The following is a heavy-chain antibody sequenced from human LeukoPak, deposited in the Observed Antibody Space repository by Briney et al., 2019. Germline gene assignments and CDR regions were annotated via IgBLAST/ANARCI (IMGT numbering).Heavy chain of an antibody. Sequence: GASVKVSCKASGYTFSSYAINWVRQAPGQGLEWMEWISGYNGNTNHAQKFQGRVTMTTDTSTSTAYMELRSLRSDDTAVYYCARGFYGSGTYWYYYFDYWGQGTLVTVSS. J-gene: IGHJ4*02. CDR2: ISGYNGNT. CDR1: GYTFSSYA. CDR3: ARGFYGSGTYWYYYFDY. V-gene: IGHV1-18*01. D-gene: IGHD3-10*01.